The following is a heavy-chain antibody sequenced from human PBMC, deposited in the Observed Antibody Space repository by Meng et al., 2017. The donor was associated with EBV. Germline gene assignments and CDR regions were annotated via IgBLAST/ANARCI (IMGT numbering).Heavy chain of an antibody. Sequence: VQLVQVAAEVKKPGSSVKVSCKTSGGPFRYYAISWVRQAPGQGLEWLGGFLPRLGAPNYAQKFHGRVKITADESTSTHYMDLSSLRSEDTAIYYCASESGRGYTPDYWGQGTLVTVSS. CDR1: GGPFRYYA. J-gene: IGHJ4*02. V-gene: IGHV1-69*01. CDR3: ASESGRGYTPDY. D-gene: IGHD3-10*01. CDR2: FLPRLGAP.